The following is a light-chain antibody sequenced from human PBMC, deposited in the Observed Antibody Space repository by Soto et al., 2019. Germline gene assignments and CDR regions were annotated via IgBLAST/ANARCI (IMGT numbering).Light chain of an antibody. CDR3: LQHHSYPCT. CDR2: AAS. CDR1: QGIDNY. Sequence: DIQMTQSPSTVSASVGDRVTITCRASQGIDNYLAWFQQKPGKVPQRLIYAASVLESGVPARFSGSGSGTDFKLTISGLQPEDVATYHCLQHHSYPCTIGGGTKVEIK. V-gene: IGKV1-17*03. J-gene: IGKJ4*01.